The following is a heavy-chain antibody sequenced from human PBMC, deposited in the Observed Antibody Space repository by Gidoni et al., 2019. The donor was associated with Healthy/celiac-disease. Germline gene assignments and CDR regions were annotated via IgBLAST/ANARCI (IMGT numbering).Heavy chain of an antibody. CDR3: ARARGSTGAP. V-gene: IGHV1-69*04. Sequence: QVQLVPSGAEVKKPWSSVKVSCKASGGTFSSYAISWVRQAPGQGLEWMGRIIPILGIANYAKKFQGRVTITADKSTSTAYMELSSLRSEDTAVYYCARARGSTGAPWGQGTLVTVSS. CDR1: GGTFSSYA. CDR2: IIPILGIA. D-gene: IGHD3-10*01. J-gene: IGHJ5*02.